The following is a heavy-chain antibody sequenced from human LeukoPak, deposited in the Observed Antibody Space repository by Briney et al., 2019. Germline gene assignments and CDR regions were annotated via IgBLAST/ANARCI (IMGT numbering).Heavy chain of an antibody. Sequence: GASVKVSCKASGYTFTSYYMHWVRQAPGQGLEWMGIINPSGGSTSYAQKFQGRVTMTRDMSTSTVYMELSSLRSEDTAVYYCTTEFWGALNFWGQGILVTVSS. CDR1: GYTFTSYY. CDR2: INPSGGST. D-gene: IGHD3-16*01. CDR3: TTEFWGALNF. J-gene: IGHJ4*02. V-gene: IGHV1-46*01.